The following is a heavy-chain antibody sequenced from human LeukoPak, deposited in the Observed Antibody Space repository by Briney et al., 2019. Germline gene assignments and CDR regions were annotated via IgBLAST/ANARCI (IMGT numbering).Heavy chain of an antibody. D-gene: IGHD1-26*01. CDR1: GGSISSKNW. V-gene: IGHV4-4*02. J-gene: IGHJ4*02. CDR2: IHHSGST. Sequence: SGTLSLTCAVSGGSISSKNWWSWVRQPPGKGLEWIGEIHHSGSTNYKPSLKSRVTISIDQSKNQFSLRLSSVTAADTAVYYCASLRERSYYARGFDYWGQGTLVTVSS. CDR3: ASLRERSYYARGFDY.